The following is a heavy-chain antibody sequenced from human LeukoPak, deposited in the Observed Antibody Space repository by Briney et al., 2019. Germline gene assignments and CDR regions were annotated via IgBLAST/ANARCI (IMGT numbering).Heavy chain of an antibody. J-gene: IGHJ3*02. CDR2: ITWNSGTI. CDR1: GFTFDDYA. Sequence: PGGSLRLSCAASGFTFDDYAMHWVRQGTGKGLEGFSGITWNSGTIVYADSVEGRFTISRDNAKNSLYLQMNSLRAEDTALYYCAKDVTGTGAFDIWGQGTMVTVSS. CDR3: AKDVTGTGAFDI. V-gene: IGHV3-9*01. D-gene: IGHD1-7*01.